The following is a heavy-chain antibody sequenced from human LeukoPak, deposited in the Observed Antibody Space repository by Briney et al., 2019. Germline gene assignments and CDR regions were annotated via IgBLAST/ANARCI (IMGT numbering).Heavy chain of an antibody. J-gene: IGHJ6*03. V-gene: IGHV4-59*10. Sequence: SETLSLTCAVYGGSFSGYYWSWIRQPAGKGLEWIGRIYTSGSTNYNPSLKSRVTMSVDTSKNQFSLKLSSVTAADTAVYYCARDGSGSYTRGYYYYYYMDVWGKGTTVTISS. CDR2: IYTSGST. CDR3: ARDGSGSYTRGYYYYYYMDV. D-gene: IGHD3-10*01. CDR1: GGSFSGYY.